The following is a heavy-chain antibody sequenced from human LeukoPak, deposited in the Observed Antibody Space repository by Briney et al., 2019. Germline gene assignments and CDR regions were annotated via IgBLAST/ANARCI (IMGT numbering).Heavy chain of an antibody. CDR3: ARDWVYGITMVRGGDY. CDR1: GYTFTSYG. V-gene: IGHV1-18*01. CDR2: ISAYNGNT. D-gene: IGHD3-10*01. Sequence: ASVKVSCKASGYTFTSYGISWVRQAPGQGLEWMGWISAYNGNTNYAQKLQGRVTMTTDTSTSTAYMELRSLRSDDTAVYYCARDWVYGITMVRGGDYWGQRTLDTVSS. J-gene: IGHJ4*02.